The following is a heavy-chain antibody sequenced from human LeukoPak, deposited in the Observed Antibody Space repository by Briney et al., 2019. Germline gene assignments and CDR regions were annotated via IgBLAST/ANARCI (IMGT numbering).Heavy chain of an antibody. J-gene: IGHJ4*02. CDR1: GGTFSSYA. Sequence: SVKVSCKASGGTFSSYAISWVRQAPGQGLEWMGGIIPIFGTANYVQKFQGRVTITTDESTSTAYMELSSLRSEDTAVYYCARPRGLQMEFDYWGQGTLVTVSS. V-gene: IGHV1-69*05. CDR3: ARPRGLQMEFDY. D-gene: IGHD5-24*01. CDR2: IIPIFGTA.